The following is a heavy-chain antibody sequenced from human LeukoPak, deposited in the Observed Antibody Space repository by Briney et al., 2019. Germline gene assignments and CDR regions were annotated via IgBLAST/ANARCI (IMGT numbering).Heavy chain of an antibody. J-gene: IGHJ3*02. CDR2: IRSKAYGGTT. Sequence: GGSLRLSCAASGFTFSNAWLSWVRQAPGKGLEWVGFIRSKAYGGTTEYAASVKGRFTISRDDSKSIAYLQMNSLKTEDTAVYYCTRVGVVVEAQAFDIWGQGTMVTVSS. CDR3: TRVGVVVEAQAFDI. V-gene: IGHV3-49*04. CDR1: GFTFSNAW. D-gene: IGHD2-15*01.